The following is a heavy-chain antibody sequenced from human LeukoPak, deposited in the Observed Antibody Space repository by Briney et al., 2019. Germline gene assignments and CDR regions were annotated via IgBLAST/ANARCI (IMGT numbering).Heavy chain of an antibody. V-gene: IGHV3-74*01. J-gene: IGHJ4*02. Sequence: GGSLSLSFAASGFTFSSYWMHWVRQAPGKGLVWVSRINSDGSSTSYADSVKGRFTISRDNAKNTLYLQMNSLRAEDTAVYYCAKSFSGSYDYWGQGTLVTVSS. CDR2: INSDGSST. CDR3: AKSFSGSYDY. CDR1: GFTFSSYW. D-gene: IGHD1-26*01.